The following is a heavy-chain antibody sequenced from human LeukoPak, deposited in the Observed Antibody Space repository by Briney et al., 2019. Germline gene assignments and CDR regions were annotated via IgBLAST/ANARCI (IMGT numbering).Heavy chain of an antibody. Sequence: PGGSLRLSCAASGFTFTSYAMSWVRQAPGKGLEWVSAITGSGGSSYYADSVKGRFTISRDNSKNTLYLQMNSLRAEDTAVYYCARGHQSIMITFGGVFDYWGQGTLVTVSS. J-gene: IGHJ4*02. V-gene: IGHV3-23*01. CDR1: GFTFTSYA. CDR3: ARGHQSIMITFGGVFDY. CDR2: ITGSGGSS. D-gene: IGHD3-16*01.